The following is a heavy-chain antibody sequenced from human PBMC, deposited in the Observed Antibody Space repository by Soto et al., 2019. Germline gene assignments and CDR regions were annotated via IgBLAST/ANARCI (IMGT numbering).Heavy chain of an antibody. CDR2: IWYDGSNK. D-gene: IGHD6-6*01. CDR3: ARGTSIAARVQDY. V-gene: IGHV3-33*01. Sequence: QVQLVESGGGVVQPGRSLRLSCAASGFTFSSYGMHWVRQAPGKGLEWVAVIWYDGSNKYYADSVKGRFTISRDNSKNTLYLQMNSLRAEDTAVYYCARGTSIAARVQDYWGQGTLVTVSS. CDR1: GFTFSSYG. J-gene: IGHJ4*02.